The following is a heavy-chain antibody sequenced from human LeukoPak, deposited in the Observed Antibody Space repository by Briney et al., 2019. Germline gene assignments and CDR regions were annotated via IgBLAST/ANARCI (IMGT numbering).Heavy chain of an antibody. CDR2: INGDGTTT. J-gene: IGHJ3*02. Sequence: QAGGSLRLSCSASGFTFSTYWMRWVRQAPGKGLVWVSRINGDGTTTYYADSVKGRFTISRDNAKNTLYLQMNSLRAEDTAVYYCAKGLYCSGGSCYSSSAFDIWGQGTMVTVSS. V-gene: IGHV3-74*01. D-gene: IGHD2-15*01. CDR1: GFTFSTYW. CDR3: AKGLYCSGGSCYSSSAFDI.